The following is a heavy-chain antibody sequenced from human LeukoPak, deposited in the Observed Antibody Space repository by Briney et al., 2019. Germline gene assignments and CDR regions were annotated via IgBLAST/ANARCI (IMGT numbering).Heavy chain of an antibody. CDR1: GGTFSSYA. CDR2: IIPIFGTA. J-gene: IGHJ5*02. D-gene: IGHD3-10*01. Sequence: SVKVSCKASGGTFSSYAISWVRQAPGQGLEWMGGIIPIFGTANYAQKFQGRVTITADESTSTAYMELSSLRSEDTAVYYCARVITMVRGVIVRPLNWFDPWGQGTLVTVSS. V-gene: IGHV1-69*01. CDR3: ARVITMVRGVIVRPLNWFDP.